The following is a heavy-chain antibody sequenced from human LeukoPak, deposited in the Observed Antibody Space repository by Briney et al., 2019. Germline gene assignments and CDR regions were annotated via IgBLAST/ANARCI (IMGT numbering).Heavy chain of an antibody. V-gene: IGHV1-8*01. D-gene: IGHD2-2*01. CDR1: GYTFTSYD. J-gene: IGHJ5*02. CDR3: VRNTDTVVIPGAMSYNWFDP. Sequence: ASVKVSCKASGYTFTSYDINWVRQATGQGLEWMGWTNPNTGDTGYAQKFQGRITMTWDTSISTAYMDLSSLRSEDTAVYYCVRNTDTVVIPGAMSYNWFDPWGQGTLVTVSS. CDR2: TNPNTGDT.